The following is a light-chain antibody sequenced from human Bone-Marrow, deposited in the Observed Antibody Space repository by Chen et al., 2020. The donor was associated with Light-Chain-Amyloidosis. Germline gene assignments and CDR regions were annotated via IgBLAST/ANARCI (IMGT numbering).Light chain of an antibody. CDR1: NIGSTS. CDR2: DDS. Sequence: SYVLTQPSSVSVAPGQTATIACGGNNIGSTSVHWYQKTPGQAPLLVVYDDSDRPSGIPERLSGSNCGNTATLTISRVEAGDEADYYCQVWDRSSDRPVFGGGTKLTVL. J-gene: IGLJ3*02. V-gene: IGLV3-21*02. CDR3: QVWDRSSDRPV.